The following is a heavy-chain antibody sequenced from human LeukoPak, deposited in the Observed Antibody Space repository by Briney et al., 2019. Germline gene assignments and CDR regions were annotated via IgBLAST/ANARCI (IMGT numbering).Heavy chain of an antibody. J-gene: IGHJ3*02. Sequence: ASVKVSCKASGYTFTSYGISWVRQAPGQGLEWMGWISAYNGNTNYAQKLQGRVTMTTDTSTSTAYMELRSPRSDDTAVYYCARLYCSSTSCLKDAFDIWGQGTMVTVSS. D-gene: IGHD2-2*01. CDR1: GYTFTSYG. CDR2: ISAYNGNT. V-gene: IGHV1-18*01. CDR3: ARLYCSSTSCLKDAFDI.